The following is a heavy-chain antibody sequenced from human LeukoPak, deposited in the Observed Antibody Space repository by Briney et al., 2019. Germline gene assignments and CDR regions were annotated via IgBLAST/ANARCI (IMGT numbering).Heavy chain of an antibody. V-gene: IGHV3-7*05. CDR2: IKQDGSEK. CDR3: ARDQRYCSSSSCPWEPFDY. CDR1: GFTFSSYW. Sequence: PGGPLRLSCAASGFTFSSYWMSWVRQAPGKGLEWVANIKQDGSEKYYVDSVKGRFTISRDNAKNSLYLQMSSLRAEDTAVYYCARDQRYCSSSSCPWEPFDYWGQGTLVTVSS. J-gene: IGHJ4*02. D-gene: IGHD2-2*01.